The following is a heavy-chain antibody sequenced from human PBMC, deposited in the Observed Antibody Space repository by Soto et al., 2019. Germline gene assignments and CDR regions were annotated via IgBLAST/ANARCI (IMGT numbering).Heavy chain of an antibody. CDR2: IYPGDSDT. Sequence: PGESLKISCKGSGYSFTSYWIGWVRQMPGKGLEWMGIIYPGDSDTRYSPSFQGQVTISANKSTSTAYLQWSSLKASDTAMYYCARHVWCSSHSCYGLDAFDIWGQGTMVTVSS. J-gene: IGHJ3*02. V-gene: IGHV5-51*01. CDR1: GYSFTSYW. D-gene: IGHD2-2*01. CDR3: ARHVWCSSHSCYGLDAFDI.